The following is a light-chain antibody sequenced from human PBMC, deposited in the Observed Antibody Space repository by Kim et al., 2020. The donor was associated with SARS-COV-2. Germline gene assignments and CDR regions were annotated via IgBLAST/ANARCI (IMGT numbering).Light chain of an antibody. CDR2: GAS. Sequence: EIVLTQSPGTLSLSPGERATLSCRASQSVSSSYLAWYPQKPGQAPRLLIYGASSRATGIPDRFSGSGSLPDFTLTISRLQPEDFAVYYCRQYGSSPLTFGGGTKVDIK. J-gene: IGKJ4*01. V-gene: IGKV3-20*01. CDR1: QSVSSSY. CDR3: RQYGSSPLT.